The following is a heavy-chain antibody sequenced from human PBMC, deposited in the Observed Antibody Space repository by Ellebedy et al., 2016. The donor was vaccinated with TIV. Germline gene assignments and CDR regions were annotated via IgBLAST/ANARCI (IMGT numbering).Heavy chain of an antibody. J-gene: IGHJ4*02. CDR3: ASSRYHYYLGNTIFAY. CDR2: ISSSGSTI. D-gene: IGHD3-10*01. CDR1: GFTFSDYY. Sequence: GESLKISCAASGFTFSDYYMSWIRQAPGKGLEWVSYISSSGSTIYYADSVKGRFTISRDNAKNSLYLQMNSLRAEDTAVYYCASSRYHYYLGNTIFAYWGQGALVTVSS. V-gene: IGHV3-11*01.